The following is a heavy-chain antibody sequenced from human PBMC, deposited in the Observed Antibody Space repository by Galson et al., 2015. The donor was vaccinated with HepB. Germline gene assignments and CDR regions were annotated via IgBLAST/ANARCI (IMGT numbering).Heavy chain of an antibody. Sequence: SVKVSCKASGYTFTSYGISWVRQAPGQGLEWMGWISAYNGNTNYAQKLQGRVTMTTDTSTSTAYMELRSLRSDDTAVYYCARVRDYYDSSGYYAVFDYWGQGTLVTVSS. CDR3: ARVRDYYDSSGYYAVFDY. V-gene: IGHV1-18*04. D-gene: IGHD3-22*01. CDR2: ISAYNGNT. J-gene: IGHJ4*02. CDR1: GYTFTSYG.